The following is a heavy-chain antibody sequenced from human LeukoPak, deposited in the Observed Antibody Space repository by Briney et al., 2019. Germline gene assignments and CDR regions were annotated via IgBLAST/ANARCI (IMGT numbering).Heavy chain of an antibody. Sequence: SETLSLTCAVYGGSFSGYYWSWIRQPPGKGLEWIGEINHSGNTNYNPSLKSRVTISVDTSKNQFSLKLSSVTAADTAVYYCARGEYSSGWYEGYYWGQGTLVTVSS. V-gene: IGHV4-34*01. J-gene: IGHJ4*02. CDR1: GGSFSGYY. CDR2: INHSGNT. CDR3: ARGEYSSGWYEGYY. D-gene: IGHD6-19*01.